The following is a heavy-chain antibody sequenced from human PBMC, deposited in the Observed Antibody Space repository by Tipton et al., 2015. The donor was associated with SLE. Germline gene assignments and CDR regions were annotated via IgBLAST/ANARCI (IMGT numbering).Heavy chain of an antibody. V-gene: IGHV4-61*03. J-gene: IGHJ5*02. CDR3: ARGSRWFDDFWSGYPLGNWFDP. CDR1: GASITSGKYY. D-gene: IGHD3-3*01. Sequence: TLSLTCVVSGASITSGKYYWGWIRQTPGKGLEWIGHNYYIGSTNYNPSLKSRVTISVDTSKSHFSLKLTSVTAADTAIYYCARGSRWFDDFWSGYPLGNWFDPWGQGTLVTVSS. CDR2: NYYIGST.